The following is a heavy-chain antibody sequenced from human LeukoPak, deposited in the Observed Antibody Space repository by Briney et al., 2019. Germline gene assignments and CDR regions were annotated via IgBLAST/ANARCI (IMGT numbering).Heavy chain of an antibody. CDR1: GGSIGSDY. CDR2: IYYTGGT. V-gene: IGHV4-59*08. D-gene: IGHD6-19*01. CDR3: AKYGNSGWVIDN. Sequence: SQTLSLTCTVSGGSIGSDYWTWIRQPPGKGLEYIGYIYYTGGTNYNPSLKSRVTISVDTSKNQFSLKLSSVTAADTAVYFCAKYGNSGWVIDNWGQGTLVTVSS. J-gene: IGHJ4*02.